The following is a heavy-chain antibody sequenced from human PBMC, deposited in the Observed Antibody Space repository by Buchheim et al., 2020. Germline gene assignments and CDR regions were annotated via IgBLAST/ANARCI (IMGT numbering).Heavy chain of an antibody. Sequence: QGQLVQSGSELKTPGASVKVSCKASGYSFTESALNWIRQAPGQGLEWMGWINTYTGDPTYAQGFTGRFVFSLDTSVNTAYLQINNLRVQGPSVYYCAKDLQDRLDVWG. CDR3: AKDLQDRLDV. CDR1: GYSFTESA. D-gene: IGHD1-1*01. J-gene: IGHJ6*01. CDR2: INTYTGDP. V-gene: IGHV7-4-1*02.